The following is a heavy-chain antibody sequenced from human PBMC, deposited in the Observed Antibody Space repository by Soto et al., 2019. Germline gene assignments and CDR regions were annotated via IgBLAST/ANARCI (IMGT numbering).Heavy chain of an antibody. Sequence: PSQTLSLTCAISGDSVSSNSAAWNWIRQSPSRGLEWLGRTYYRSKWYNDYAVSVKSRITINPDTSKNQFSLQLNSVTPEDTAVYYCARAVNHYDSSGYYRAGNYYYYYGMDVWGQGTTVTVSS. CDR1: GDSVSSNSAA. CDR3: ARAVNHYDSSGYYRAGNYYYYYGMDV. D-gene: IGHD3-22*01. J-gene: IGHJ6*02. V-gene: IGHV6-1*01. CDR2: TYYRSKWYN.